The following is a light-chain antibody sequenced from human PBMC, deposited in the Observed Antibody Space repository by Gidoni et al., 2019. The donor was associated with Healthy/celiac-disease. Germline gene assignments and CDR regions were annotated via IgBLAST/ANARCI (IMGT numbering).Light chain of an antibody. J-gene: IGLJ1*01. CDR1: SSDVGGYNY. CDR3: SSYTSSSTPDV. V-gene: IGLV2-14*01. Sequence: HSALTQPASVSGSTGQPIAISCTGTSSDVGGYNYVSWYQQHTGKAPKLRIYEVSTRPSGVSNRFSGSKSGNTASLTISGLQAEDEADYYCSSYTSSSTPDVFGTGTKVTVL. CDR2: EVS.